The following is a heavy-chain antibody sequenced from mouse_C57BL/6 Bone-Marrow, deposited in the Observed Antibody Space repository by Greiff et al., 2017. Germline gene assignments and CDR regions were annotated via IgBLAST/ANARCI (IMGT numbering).Heavy chain of an antibody. J-gene: IGHJ3*01. Sequence: QVQLQQPGAELVMPGASVKLSCKASGYTFTSYWMHWVKQRPGQGLEWIGEIDPSDSYTNYNQKFKGKSTLTVDTSSSTAYMQLSSLTSEDSAVYYCARSRGFAYWGQGTLVTVSA. V-gene: IGHV1-69*01. CDR1: GYTFTSYW. CDR2: IDPSDSYT. CDR3: ARSRGFAY.